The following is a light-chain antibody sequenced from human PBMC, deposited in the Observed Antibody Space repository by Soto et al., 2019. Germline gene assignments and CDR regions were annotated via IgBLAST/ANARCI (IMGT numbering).Light chain of an antibody. CDR1: QSVSSSY. Sequence: EIVLTQSPGTLALSPGERATLSCRASQSVSSSYLAWYQQKPGQAPRLLIYGASSRATGIPDRFSGSGSGTDFTLTISRLEPEDFAVYYCQPYGSSHGLTFGPGTKVDIK. CDR3: QPYGSSHGLT. V-gene: IGKV3-20*01. CDR2: GAS. J-gene: IGKJ3*01.